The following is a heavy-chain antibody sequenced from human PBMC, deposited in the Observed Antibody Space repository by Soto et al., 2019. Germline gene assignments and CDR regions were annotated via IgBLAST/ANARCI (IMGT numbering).Heavy chain of an antibody. CDR1: GGSIISYH. D-gene: IGHD2-15*01. Sequence: SETLSLTCTVSGGSIISYHWSWIRQPPGKGLEWIGYISYSGSTTYNSSLQGRVTISIDTSRQQFSLKLSSVTAADTAVYYCARSIRHVSGPGAFDYWGQGTLVTVSS. CDR3: ARSIRHVSGPGAFDY. V-gene: IGHV4-59*01. J-gene: IGHJ4*02. CDR2: ISYSGST.